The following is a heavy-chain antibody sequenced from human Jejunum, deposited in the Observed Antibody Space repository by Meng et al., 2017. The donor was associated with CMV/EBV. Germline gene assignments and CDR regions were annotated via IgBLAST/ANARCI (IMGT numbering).Heavy chain of an antibody. Sequence: ASGYTFTGEAIHWVRQAPGQRLGWVGWITPDSGSPNYAQKFQGRVTMTRDTSISTAYMELSGLTSDDTAVYYCARPHWLSDALDIWGQGTMVTVSS. J-gene: IGHJ3*02. V-gene: IGHV1-2*02. CDR3: ARPHWLSDALDI. CDR1: GYTFTGEA. D-gene: IGHD6-19*01. CDR2: ITPDSGSP.